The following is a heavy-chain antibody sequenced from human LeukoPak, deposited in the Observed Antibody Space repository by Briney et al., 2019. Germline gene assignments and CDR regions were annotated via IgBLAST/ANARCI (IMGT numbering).Heavy chain of an antibody. Sequence: PGGSLRLSCADSGFTFSIYGMHWVRQAPGRGLECVAVIWEDGINKYYADSLKGRYTTSRDNSKNTLYLQMYGLRDEDTAVYFCARGMVGATYFDYWGQGTLFTVSS. CDR2: IWEDGINK. CDR1: GFTFSIYG. CDR3: ARGMVGATYFDY. J-gene: IGHJ4*02. D-gene: IGHD1-26*01. V-gene: IGHV3-33*08.